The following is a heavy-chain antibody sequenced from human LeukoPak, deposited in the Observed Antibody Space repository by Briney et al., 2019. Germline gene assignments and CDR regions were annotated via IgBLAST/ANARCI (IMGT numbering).Heavy chain of an antibody. D-gene: IGHD2-15*01. J-gene: IGHJ3*02. Sequence: ASVKVSFKATGYTFTNYYMHWVRQAPGQGLEWMGWINPNSGGTNYAQKFQGRVTMTRDTSISTAYMELSRLRSDDTAVYYYASDSGPDAFDIWGQGTMVTVSS. CDR2: INPNSGGT. V-gene: IGHV1-2*02. CDR1: GYTFTNYY. CDR3: ASDSGPDAFDI.